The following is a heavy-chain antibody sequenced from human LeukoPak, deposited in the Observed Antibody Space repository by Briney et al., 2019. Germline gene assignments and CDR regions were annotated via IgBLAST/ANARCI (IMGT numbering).Heavy chain of an antibody. V-gene: IGHV3-21*01. J-gene: IGHJ4*02. D-gene: IGHD3-16*01. Sequence: GGSLRLSCAPSGFTFSSYWMSWVRQAPGKGLEWVSSISSSSSYIYYADSVKGRFTISRDNAKNSLYLQMNSLRAEDTAVYYCARSLESTLGFDYWGQGTLVTVSS. CDR1: GFTFSSYW. CDR2: ISSSSSYI. CDR3: ARSLESTLGFDY.